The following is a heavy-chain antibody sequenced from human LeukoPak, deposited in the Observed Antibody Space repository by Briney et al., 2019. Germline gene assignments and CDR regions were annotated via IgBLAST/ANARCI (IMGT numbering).Heavy chain of an antibody. CDR1: GFTFTNYG. Sequence: SGGALRVSCAASGFTFTNYGMHWGRQAPGKGLEWVTFIRYDGNNEYYADSVKGRFTISRDNSKNTLYLQMNSLRAEDTALYYCAKDSAPIAYSYAGEVMDVWGRGTTVTVSS. D-gene: IGHD3-16*01. CDR3: AKDSAPIAYSYAGEVMDV. J-gene: IGHJ6*03. CDR2: IRYDGNNE. V-gene: IGHV3-30*02.